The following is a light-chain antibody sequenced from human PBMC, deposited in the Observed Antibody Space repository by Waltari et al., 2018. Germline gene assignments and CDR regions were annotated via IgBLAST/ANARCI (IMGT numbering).Light chain of an antibody. Sequence: DIQMTQSPSSLSASVGDRVTITCRASQSISSYLNWYQQKPGKAPKHLIYAASSLQSGVPSRFSSSGSGTDVALTITSLQPEDLVTYYCQQTYSTPGLTFGGGTKVAIK. CDR2: AAS. V-gene: IGKV1-39*01. CDR3: QQTYSTPGLT. J-gene: IGKJ4*01. CDR1: QSISSY.